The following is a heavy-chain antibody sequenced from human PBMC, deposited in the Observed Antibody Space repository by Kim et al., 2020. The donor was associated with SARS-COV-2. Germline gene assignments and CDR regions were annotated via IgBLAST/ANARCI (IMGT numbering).Heavy chain of an antibody. V-gene: IGHV3-33*05. D-gene: IGHD3-10*01. CDR1: GFTFSSYG. Sequence: GGSLRLSCAASGFTFSSYGMHWVRQAPGKGLEWVAVISYDGSNKYYADSVKGRFTISRDNSKNTLYLQMNSLRAEDTAVYYCARDPLRITMVRGVIGAFDFWGQGTMVTVSS. CDR2: ISYDGSNK. J-gene: IGHJ3*01. CDR3: ARDPLRITMVRGVIGAFDF.